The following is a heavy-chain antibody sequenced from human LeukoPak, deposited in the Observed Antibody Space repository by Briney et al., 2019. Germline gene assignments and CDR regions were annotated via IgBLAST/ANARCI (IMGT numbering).Heavy chain of an antibody. D-gene: IGHD5-24*01. CDR3: ARDFNEMASNPSAIDY. CDR1: GGTFSSYA. V-gene: IGHV1-69*05. J-gene: IGHJ4*02. Sequence: SVKVSCKASGGTFSSYAISWVRQAPGQGLEWMGGIIPIFGTANYAQKFQGRVTMTRDTSISTAYMELSRLRSDDTAVYYCARDFNEMASNPSAIDYWGQGTLVTVSS. CDR2: IIPIFGTA.